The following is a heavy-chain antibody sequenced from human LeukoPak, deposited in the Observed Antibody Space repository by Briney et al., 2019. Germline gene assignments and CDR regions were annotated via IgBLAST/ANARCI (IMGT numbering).Heavy chain of an antibody. J-gene: IGHJ4*02. D-gene: IGHD3-10*01. CDR2: VYYSGST. CDR1: GGSISSYY. Sequence: KSSETLSLTCTVSGGSISSYYWSWIRQPPGQGLELIWCVYYSGSTYYNPSLKSRVTISVATSKDQFSLKLFSVTAADTAVYYCAANHYGSGSYYPFDYWGQGTLVTVSS. V-gene: IGHV4-59*01. CDR3: AANHYGSGSYYPFDY.